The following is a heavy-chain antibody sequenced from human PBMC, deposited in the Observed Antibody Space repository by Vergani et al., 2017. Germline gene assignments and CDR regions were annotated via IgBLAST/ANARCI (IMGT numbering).Heavy chain of an antibody. V-gene: IGHV4-61*10. CDR2: IYYSGST. D-gene: IGHD3-10*01. CDR1: GGSVSSGSYY. CDR3: ARANLLWFGELTPWGGGNYYYYMDV. J-gene: IGHJ6*03. Sequence: QVQLQESGPGLVKPSETLSLTCTVSGGSVSSGSYYWSWIRQPAGKGLEWIGYIYYSGSTNYNPSLKSRVTISVDTSKNQFSLKLSSVTAADTAVYYCARANLLWFGELTPWGGGNYYYYMDVWGKGTTVTVSS.